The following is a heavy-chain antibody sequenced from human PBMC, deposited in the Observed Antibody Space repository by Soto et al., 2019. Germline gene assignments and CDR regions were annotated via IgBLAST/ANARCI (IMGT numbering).Heavy chain of an antibody. CDR3: ARVSYYESLTGYYLYYFDD. J-gene: IGHJ4*02. V-gene: IGHV4-31*03. CDR1: GGSISSGGYY. D-gene: IGHD3-9*01. CDR2: IYYTGSA. Sequence: TLSLTCTVSGGSISSGGYYWSWIRQHPGKGLEWIGYIYYTGSAYYNPSLESRVTISVDTSKNQFSLKLSSVTAADTAVYYCARVSYYESLTGYYLYYFDDWGQGTLVTLAS.